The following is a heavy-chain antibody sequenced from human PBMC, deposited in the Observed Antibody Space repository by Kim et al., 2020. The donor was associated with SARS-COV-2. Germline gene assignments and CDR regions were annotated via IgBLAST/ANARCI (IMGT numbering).Heavy chain of an antibody. CDR1: GFTFSSYE. Sequence: GGSLRLSCAASGFTFSSYEMNWVRQAPGKGLEWVSYISSRGMTKYYADSVKGRFTISRDNAKNSVYLQMNSLRAEDTAVYYCARTGSGRGSYFDYWGQGILVTVSS. V-gene: IGHV3-48*03. J-gene: IGHJ4*02. CDR3: ARTGSGRGSYFDY. CDR2: ISSRGMTK. D-gene: IGHD2-15*01.